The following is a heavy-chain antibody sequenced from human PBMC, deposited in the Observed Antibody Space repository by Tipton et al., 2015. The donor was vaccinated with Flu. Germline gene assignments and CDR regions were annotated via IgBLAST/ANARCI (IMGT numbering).Heavy chain of an antibody. Sequence: TLSLTCTVSGGSISSGSYYWSWIRQPAGKGLEWIGRIYSSGSTNYNPSLKSRVTMSVDTSKNQFSLRLNSVAAADTAVYYCARGGYNLVYWGQGTLVTVSS. CDR2: IYSSGST. CDR3: ARGGYNLVY. CDR1: GGSISSGSYY. J-gene: IGHJ4*02. D-gene: IGHD5-24*01. V-gene: IGHV4-61*02.